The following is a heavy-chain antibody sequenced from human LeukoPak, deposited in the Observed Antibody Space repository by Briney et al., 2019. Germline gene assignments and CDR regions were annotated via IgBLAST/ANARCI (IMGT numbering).Heavy chain of an antibody. J-gene: IGHJ4*02. CDR2: IIPIFGTA. Sequence: GASVKVSCKASGGTFSSYAISWVRQAPGQGLEWMGRIIPIFGTANYAQKFQGRVTITTDESTSTAYMELSSLRSEDTAVYYCASTYYHDSSGYYGYNIDYWGQGTLVTVSS. CDR3: ASTYYHDSSGYYGYNIDY. D-gene: IGHD3-22*01. V-gene: IGHV1-69*05. CDR1: GGTFSSYA.